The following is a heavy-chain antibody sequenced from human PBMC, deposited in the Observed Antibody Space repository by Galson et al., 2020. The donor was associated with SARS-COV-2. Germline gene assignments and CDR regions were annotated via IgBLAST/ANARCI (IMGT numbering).Heavy chain of an antibody. CDR3: ARDAAEFGYVGWLGRVAFDS. V-gene: IGHV4-31*03. Sequence: SETLSLTCTVSGGSISSGGYYWSWIRQHPGKGLEWIGYIYYSGSTYYNPSLKSRVTISVDTSKNRFSLKLSSVTAADTAVYYCARDAAEFGYVGWLGRVAFDSWGQGTMVTVSS. CDR1: GGSISSGGYY. J-gene: IGHJ3*02. CDR2: IYYSGST. D-gene: IGHD3-9*01.